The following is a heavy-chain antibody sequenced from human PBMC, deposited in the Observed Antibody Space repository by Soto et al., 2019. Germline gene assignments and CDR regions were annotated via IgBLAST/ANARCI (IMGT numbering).Heavy chain of an antibody. CDR3: ARRMGYSSSYYYYYYGMDV. CDR2: IDPSDSYT. Sequence: PGESLKISCNGSGYSFTSDWISWVRQMPGKGLEWMGRIDPSDSYTNYSPSFQGHVTISADKSISTAYLQWSSLKASDTAMYYCARRMGYSSSYYYYYYGMDVWGQGTTVTVSS. CDR1: GYSFTSDW. D-gene: IGHD6-13*01. J-gene: IGHJ6*02. V-gene: IGHV5-10-1*01.